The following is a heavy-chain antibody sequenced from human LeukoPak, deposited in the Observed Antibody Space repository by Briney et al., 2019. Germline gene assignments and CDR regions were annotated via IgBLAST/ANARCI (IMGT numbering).Heavy chain of an antibody. J-gene: IGHJ4*02. V-gene: IGHV3-30-3*01. Sequence: GGSLRLSCAASGLTFSSYPMHWVRQAPGKGLEWVAVISYDGSEKHYADPVKGRFTISRDNSKNTLYLQMSSLRAEDTAMYYCARAGNSGYYPYWGQGILVTVSS. CDR1: GLTFSSYP. CDR2: ISYDGSEK. CDR3: ARAGNSGYYPY. D-gene: IGHD3-22*01.